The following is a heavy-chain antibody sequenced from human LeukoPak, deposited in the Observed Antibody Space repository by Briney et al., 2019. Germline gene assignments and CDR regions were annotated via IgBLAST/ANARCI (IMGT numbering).Heavy chain of an antibody. J-gene: IGHJ4*02. V-gene: IGHV3-33*01. CDR1: GFTFSSYG. Sequence: PGGSLRLSCAASGFTFSSYGMHWVRQAPGKGLEWVAVIWYDGSNKYYADSVKGRFTISRDNSKNTLYLQMNSLRAEDTAVYYCARGRGWELPSEPFDYWGQGTLVTVSS. D-gene: IGHD1-26*01. CDR3: ARGRGWELPSEPFDY. CDR2: IWYDGSNK.